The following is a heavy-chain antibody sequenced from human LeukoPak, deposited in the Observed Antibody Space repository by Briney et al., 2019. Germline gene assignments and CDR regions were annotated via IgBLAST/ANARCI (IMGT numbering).Heavy chain of an antibody. CDR3: AREKGDYYGMDV. V-gene: IGHV3-66*01. CDR1: GFTVSTNY. Sequence: PGGSLRLSCAASGFTVSTNYMSWVRQAPGKGLEWLSVIYSGGSTYYADSVKGRFTISRDNSKNTVYLQMNSLRGEDTAVYYCAREKGDYYGMDVWGQGTTVTVSS. CDR2: IYSGGST. J-gene: IGHJ6*02.